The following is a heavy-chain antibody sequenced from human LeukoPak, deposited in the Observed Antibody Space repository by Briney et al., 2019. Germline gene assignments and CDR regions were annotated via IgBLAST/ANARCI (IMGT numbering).Heavy chain of an antibody. J-gene: IGHJ5*02. CDR3: ASGYCSSTSCYHWFDP. CDR1: GYTFTYRY. V-gene: IGHV1-45*02. CDR2: ITPFNGNT. D-gene: IGHD2-2*03. Sequence: SVKVSCKASGYTFTYRYLHWVRQAPGQALEWMGWITPFNGNTSYAQKFQDRVTITRDRSMSTAYMELSSLRSEDTAMYYCASGYCSSTSCYHWFDPWGQGTLVTVSS.